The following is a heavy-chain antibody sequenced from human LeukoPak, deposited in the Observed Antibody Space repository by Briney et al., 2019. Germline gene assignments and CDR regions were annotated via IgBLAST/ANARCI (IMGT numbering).Heavy chain of an antibody. CDR3: AKDRLGDTAMGYYFDY. D-gene: IGHD5-18*01. CDR1: GFTFSSYA. Sequence: GGSLRLSCAASGFTFSSYAMIWVSQAPGKGRECVSAISGSGGSTYYADSVKGRFTIPRDNSKNTLYLQMNSLRAEDAAVYYCAKDRLGDTAMGYYFDYWGQRTLVTVSS. V-gene: IGHV3-23*01. CDR2: ISGSGGST. J-gene: IGHJ4*02.